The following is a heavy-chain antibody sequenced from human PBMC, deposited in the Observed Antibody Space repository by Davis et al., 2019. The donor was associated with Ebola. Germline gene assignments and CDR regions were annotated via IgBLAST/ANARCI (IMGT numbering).Heavy chain of an antibody. CDR2: IIPIFGTA. V-gene: IGHV1-69*13. D-gene: IGHD4-17*01. CDR3: ARERAHYGDYSLTWFDP. Sequence: SVKVSCKASGGTFSSYAISWVRQAPGQGLEWMGGIIPIFGTANYAQKFQGRVTITADESTSTAYMELSSLRSEDTAVYYCARERAHYGDYSLTWFDPWGQGTLVTVSS. CDR1: GGTFSSYA. J-gene: IGHJ5*02.